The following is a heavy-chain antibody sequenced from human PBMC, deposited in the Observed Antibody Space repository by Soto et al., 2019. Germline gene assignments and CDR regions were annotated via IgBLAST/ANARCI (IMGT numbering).Heavy chain of an antibody. J-gene: IGHJ4*02. CDR2: IYYSGST. Sequence: PSQTLSLTCTVSGGSMNSHFWRWIRQPPGKGLEWIGYIYYSGSTNYNPSLKSRVTISVDTSKNQFSLKLSSVTAADTAVYYCATIAGIAARPTDYWGQGTLVTVSS. CDR1: GGSMNSHF. V-gene: IGHV4-59*11. D-gene: IGHD6-6*01. CDR3: ATIAGIAARPTDY.